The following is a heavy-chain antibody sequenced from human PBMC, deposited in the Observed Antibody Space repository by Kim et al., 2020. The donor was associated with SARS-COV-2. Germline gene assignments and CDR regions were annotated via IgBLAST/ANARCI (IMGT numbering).Heavy chain of an antibody. V-gene: IGHV1-69*13. CDR1: GGTFSSYA. CDR3: ARDGLSMVREDAFDI. D-gene: IGHD3-10*01. J-gene: IGHJ3*02. Sequence: SVKVSCKASGGTFSSYAISWVRQAPGQGLEWMGGIIPIFGTANYAQKFQGRVTITADESTSTAYMELGSLRSEDTAVYYCARDGLSMVREDAFDIWGQGTMVTVSS. CDR2: IIPIFGTA.